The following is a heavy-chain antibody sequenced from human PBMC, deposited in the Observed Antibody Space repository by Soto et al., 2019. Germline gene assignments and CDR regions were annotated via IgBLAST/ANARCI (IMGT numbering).Heavy chain of an antibody. CDR3: ARGGYSGTDALDF. CDR2: VHYTGRP. Sequence: PSVTLSLTCTVSGVSISRSSWSWIRQPPGKELEWIGYVHYTGRPTYSPSLRSRVTISVDTSKNQLFLKLNSATTADTAVYFCARGGYSGTDALDFWGRGIQVTVSS. J-gene: IGHJ4*02. D-gene: IGHD5-12*01. V-gene: IGHV4-59*13. CDR1: GVSISRSS.